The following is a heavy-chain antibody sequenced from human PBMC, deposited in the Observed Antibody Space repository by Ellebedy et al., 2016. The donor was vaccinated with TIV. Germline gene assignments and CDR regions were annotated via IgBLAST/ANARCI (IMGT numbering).Heavy chain of an antibody. Sequence: PGGSLRLSCAASGFTFSTYAMTWVRQAPGKGLEWVSSISDSGGSTYYADSVKGRFTISRDNSKNTLYLQMNSLRAEDKAVYYCAKCYRNSWATDYWGLGTLVTVSS. V-gene: IGHV3-23*01. CDR3: AKCYRNSWATDY. CDR2: ISDSGGST. D-gene: IGHD1-7*01. J-gene: IGHJ4*02. CDR1: GFTFSTYA.